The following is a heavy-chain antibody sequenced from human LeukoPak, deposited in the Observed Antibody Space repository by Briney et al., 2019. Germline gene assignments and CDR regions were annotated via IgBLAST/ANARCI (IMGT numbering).Heavy chain of an antibody. CDR3: ASGIVVVVAATRPPAFDI. J-gene: IGHJ3*02. Sequence: PSQTLSLTCTVSGGSISSGGYYWSWIRQHPGKGLEWIGYIYYSGSTHYNPSLKSRVTISVDTSKNQFSLKLSSVTAADTAVYYCASGIVVVVAATRPPAFDIWGQGTMVTVSS. D-gene: IGHD2-15*01. CDR1: GGSISSGGYY. V-gene: IGHV4-31*03. CDR2: IYYSGST.